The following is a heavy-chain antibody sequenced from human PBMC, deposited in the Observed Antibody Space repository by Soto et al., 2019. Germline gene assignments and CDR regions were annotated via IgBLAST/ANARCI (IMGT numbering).Heavy chain of an antibody. CDR1: GGSISSSSYY. CDR2: IYYSGST. J-gene: IGHJ6*02. CDR3: ARRDQVFEVALGYCSGGSCYPPYGMDV. V-gene: IGHV4-39*01. Sequence: QLQLQESGPGLVKPSETLSLTCTVSGGSISSSSYYWGWIRQPPGKGLEWIGSIYYSGSTYYNPSLKSRVTISVDTSKNQFSLKLSSVTAADTAVYYCARRDQVFEVALGYCSGGSCYPPYGMDVWGQGTTVTVSS. D-gene: IGHD2-15*01.